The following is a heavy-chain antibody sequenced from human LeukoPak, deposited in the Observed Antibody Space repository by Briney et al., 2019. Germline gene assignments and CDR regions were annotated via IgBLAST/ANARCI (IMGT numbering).Heavy chain of an antibody. CDR2: IYTSGST. CDR3: ARERPHYYGSGSCSYYGMDV. D-gene: IGHD3-10*01. Sequence: SETLSLTCTVSGDSISSYYWSWIRQPAGKGLEWIGRIYTSGSTNYNPSLKSRVTMSVDTSRNQFSLKLSSVTAADTAVYYCARERPHYYGSGSCSYYGMDVWGQGTTVTVSS. J-gene: IGHJ6*02. CDR1: GDSISSYY. V-gene: IGHV4-4*07.